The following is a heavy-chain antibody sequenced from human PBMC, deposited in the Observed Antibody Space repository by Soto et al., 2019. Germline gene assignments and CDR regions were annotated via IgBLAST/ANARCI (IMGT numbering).Heavy chain of an antibody. J-gene: IGHJ5*02. CDR1: GYTFTSYG. Sequence: QVQLVQSGAEVKKPGASVKVSCKASGYTFTSYGISWVRQAPGQGLEWMGWISAYNGNTNYAQKLQGRVTMTTDTSRSTAYLELKSLRSDDTAVYYCAREILYGSGSYRSWFDPWGQGTLVTVSS. D-gene: IGHD3-10*01. CDR2: ISAYNGNT. CDR3: AREILYGSGSYRSWFDP. V-gene: IGHV1-18*01.